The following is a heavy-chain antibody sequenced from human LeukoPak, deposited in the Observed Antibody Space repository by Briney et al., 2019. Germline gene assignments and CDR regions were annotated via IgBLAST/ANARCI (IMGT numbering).Heavy chain of an antibody. CDR3: ARDVGPGFGSSGYYY. D-gene: IGHD3-22*01. CDR1: GGSISSSSYC. Sequence: KPSETLSLTCTVSGGSISSSSYCWGWIRQPAGKGLEWIGRIYTSQSTNYNPSLKSGVTMSVDTSKNQFSMKLSSVTAADTAVDYCARDVGPGFGSSGYYYWGQGTLVTVSS. V-gene: IGHV4-61*02. CDR2: IYTSQST. J-gene: IGHJ4*02.